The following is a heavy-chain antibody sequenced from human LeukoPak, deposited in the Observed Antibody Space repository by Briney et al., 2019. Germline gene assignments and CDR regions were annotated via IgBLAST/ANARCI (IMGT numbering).Heavy chain of an antibody. J-gene: IGHJ3*02. D-gene: IGHD2-2*01. CDR2: ISSSGSTI. CDR1: GFTFSDYY. V-gene: IGHV3-11*04. Sequence: KAGGSLRLSCAASGFTFSDYYMSWIRQAPGKGLEWVSYISSSGSTIYYADSVKGRSTISRDNAKNSLYLQMNSLRAEDTAVYYCAKERAYCSSTSRYLWSGDAFDIWGQGTMVTVSS. CDR3: AKERAYCSSTSRYLWSGDAFDI.